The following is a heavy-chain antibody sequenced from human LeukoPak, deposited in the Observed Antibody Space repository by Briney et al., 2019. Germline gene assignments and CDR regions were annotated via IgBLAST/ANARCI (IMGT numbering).Heavy chain of an antibody. CDR3: ARGSRGYSYGYGLHYFDY. D-gene: IGHD5-18*01. V-gene: IGHV1-69*06. CDR1: GGTFSSYA. Sequence: SVKVSCKASGGTFSSYAISWVRQAPGQGLEWMGRIIPIFGTANYAQKFQGRVTITADKSTSTAYMELSSLRSEDTAVYYCARGSRGYSYGYGLHYFDYWGQGTLVTVSS. CDR2: IIPIFGTA. J-gene: IGHJ4*02.